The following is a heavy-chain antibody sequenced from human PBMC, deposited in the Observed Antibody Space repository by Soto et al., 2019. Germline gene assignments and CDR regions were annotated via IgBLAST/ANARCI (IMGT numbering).Heavy chain of an antibody. CDR1: GFIFRSYA. CDR2: IDTTGDT. Sequence: EVQLVESGGGLVQPGGSLRLSCAASGFIFRSYAMHWVRQASGKGLEWVSVIDTTGDTYYPGSVKGRFTISEENAKNSLYLQMNSLRAGDTAVYYCARGGCSGGSCPADYWGQGTLVTVSS. V-gene: IGHV3-13*04. D-gene: IGHD2-15*01. CDR3: ARGGCSGGSCPADY. J-gene: IGHJ4*02.